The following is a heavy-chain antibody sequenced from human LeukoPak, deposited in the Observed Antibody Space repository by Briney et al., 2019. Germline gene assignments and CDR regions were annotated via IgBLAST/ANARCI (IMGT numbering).Heavy chain of an antibody. D-gene: IGHD1-7*01. CDR3: ARHPELNWFDP. CDR1: GGSISSSNYY. CDR2: ISYSGST. Sequence: SETLSLTCTVSGGSISSSNYYWGWIRQPPGKGLEWIGSISYSGSTYYNPSLKSRVTISVDTSKNQFSLKLSSVTAADTAVYYCARHPELNWFDPWGQGTLVTVSS. J-gene: IGHJ5*02. V-gene: IGHV4-39*01.